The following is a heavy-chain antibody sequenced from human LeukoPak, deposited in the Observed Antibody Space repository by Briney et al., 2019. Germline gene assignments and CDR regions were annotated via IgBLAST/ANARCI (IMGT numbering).Heavy chain of an antibody. CDR3: AREYLGYFDWYNADDAFDI. V-gene: IGHV3-74*01. Sequence: GVSLRLYCAASGFTFRSYWMHWVRQAPGKGLVWVSRINGDGSSTTYADSVKGRFTISRDNAKNTLYLQMNSLRAEDTAVYYCAREYLGYFDWYNADDAFDIWGQGTMVTVSS. CDR2: INGDGSST. J-gene: IGHJ3*02. CDR1: GFTFRSYW. D-gene: IGHD3-9*01.